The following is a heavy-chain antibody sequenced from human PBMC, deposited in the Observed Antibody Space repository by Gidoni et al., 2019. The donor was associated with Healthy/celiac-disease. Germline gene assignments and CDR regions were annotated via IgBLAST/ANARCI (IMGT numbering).Heavy chain of an antibody. J-gene: IGHJ4*02. CDR1: GFTFSSYS. CDR2: ISSSSSYI. V-gene: IGHV3-21*01. CDR3: ARVPSGYDLWFDY. Sequence: EVQLVESGGGLVKPGGSLRLSCAASGFTFSSYSMNWVLQAPGKGLDWVSSISSSSSYIYYADSVKGRFTISRDNAKNSLYLQMNSLRAEDTAVYYCARVPSGYDLWFDYWGQGTLVTVSS. D-gene: IGHD5-12*01.